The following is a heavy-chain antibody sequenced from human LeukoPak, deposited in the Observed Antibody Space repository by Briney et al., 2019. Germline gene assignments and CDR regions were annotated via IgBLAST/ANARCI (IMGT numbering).Heavy chain of an antibody. D-gene: IGHD4-23*01. V-gene: IGHV3-30-3*01. CDR1: GFTFSSYA. Sequence: PGGSLRLSCAASGFTFSSYAMHWVRQAPGKGLEWVAVISYDGSNKYYADSVKGRFTISRDNSKNTLYLQMNSLRAEDTAVYYCARSRIGKGDYFDYWGQGTLVTVSS. CDR3: ARSRIGKGDYFDY. CDR2: ISYDGSNK. J-gene: IGHJ4*02.